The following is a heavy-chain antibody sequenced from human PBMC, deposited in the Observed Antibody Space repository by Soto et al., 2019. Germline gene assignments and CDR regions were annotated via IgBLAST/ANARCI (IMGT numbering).Heavy chain of an antibody. V-gene: IGHV4-39*01. CDR3: ARGRPYCNGGSCSFSMDV. D-gene: IGHD2-15*01. J-gene: IGHJ6*02. CDR2: MFYRGTT. Sequence: PSETLSLTCTVSGGSITTSSHFWGWIRQPPGKGLEWIANMFYRGTTFYTPSLLSRVTISVDTSKNQFSLKLSSVTAADTAVYYCARGRPYCNGGSCSFSMDVWGQGTTVTVSS. CDR1: GGSITTSSHF.